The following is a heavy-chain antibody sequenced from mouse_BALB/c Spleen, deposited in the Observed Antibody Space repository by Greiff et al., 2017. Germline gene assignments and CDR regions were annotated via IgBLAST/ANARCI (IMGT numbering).Heavy chain of an antibody. V-gene: IGHV1-7*01. CDR1: GYTFTSYW. CDR2: INPSTGYT. CDR3: AREADAMDY. Sequence: VQLQESGAELAKPGASVKMSCKASGYTFTSYWMHWVKQRPGQGLEWIGYINPSTGYTEYNQKFKDKATLTADKSSSTAYMQLSSLTSEDSAVYYCAREADAMDYWGQGTSVTVSS. J-gene: IGHJ4*01.